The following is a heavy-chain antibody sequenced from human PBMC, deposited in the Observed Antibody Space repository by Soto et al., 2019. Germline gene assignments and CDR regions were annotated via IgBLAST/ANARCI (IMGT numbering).Heavy chain of an antibody. V-gene: IGHV3-66*01. CDR2: IYSGDNT. J-gene: IGHJ6*03. CDR3: ARKAGTYYYYYYMDV. D-gene: IGHD6-13*01. Sequence: GGSLRLSCEVSGFTVSSNYMSWVRQAPGKGLEWVSVIYSGDNTNYADSVKGRFTISRDNSKNTLYLQMNSLRAEDTAVYYCARKAGTYYYYYYMDVWGKGTTVTVSS. CDR1: GFTVSSNY.